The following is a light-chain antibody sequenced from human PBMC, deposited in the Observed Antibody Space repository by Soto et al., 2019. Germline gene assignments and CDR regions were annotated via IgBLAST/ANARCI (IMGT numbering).Light chain of an antibody. CDR2: RNN. CDR3: QTWGTASWV. J-gene: IGLJ3*02. CDR1: NSNIGKNY. Sequence: QSVLTQPPSASGTPGQRVTISCSGSNSNIGKNYVYWYRQLPGTAPKLLIYRNNQRPSGVPDRFSGSKSGTSASLAISGLRSEDEADYYCQTWGTASWVFGGGTKLTVL. V-gene: IGLV1-47*01.